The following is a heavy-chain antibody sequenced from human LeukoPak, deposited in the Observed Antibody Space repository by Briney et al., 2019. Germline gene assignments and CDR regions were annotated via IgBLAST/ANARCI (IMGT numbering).Heavy chain of an antibody. CDR1: GFTFSSYG. J-gene: IGHJ4*02. CDR3: AKDGANNAAAHD. V-gene: IGHV3-30*18. D-gene: IGHD6-13*01. Sequence: GGSLRLSCAASGFTFSSYGMHWVRQAPGKGLEWVAVISYDGSNKYYADSVKGRFTISRDNSKNTLYLQMNSLRAEDTAVYYCAKDGANNAAAHDWGQGTLVTVSS. CDR2: ISYDGSNK.